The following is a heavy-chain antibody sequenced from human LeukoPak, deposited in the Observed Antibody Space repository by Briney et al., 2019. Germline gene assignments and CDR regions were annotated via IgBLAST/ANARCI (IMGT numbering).Heavy chain of an antibody. D-gene: IGHD5-24*01. CDR3: ARDSRWTLFDS. V-gene: IGHV3-23*01. Sequence: GGTLRLSCAASGFTFSTYGINWVRQAPGKGLEWVSGIGGSGIRVYYADSVKGRFTISRDNSKNTVYLRLSSLAVEDTAVYYCARDSRWTLFDSWGQGTLVTVSS. CDR2: IGGSGIRV. J-gene: IGHJ4*02. CDR1: GFTFSTYG.